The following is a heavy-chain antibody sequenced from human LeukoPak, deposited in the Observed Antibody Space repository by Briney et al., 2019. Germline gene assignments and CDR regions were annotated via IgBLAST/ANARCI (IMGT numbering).Heavy chain of an antibody. D-gene: IGHD5-24*01. J-gene: IGHJ4*02. V-gene: IGHV4-31*11. Sequence: SETLSLTCAVSGGSISSGGYYWSWIRQHPGKGLEWIGYIYYSGSTYYNPSLKSRVTISVDTSKNQFSLKLSSVTAADTAVYHCARETPMADPYYFDYWGQGTLVTVSS. CDR3: ARETPMADPYYFDY. CDR2: IYYSGST. CDR1: GGSISSGGYY.